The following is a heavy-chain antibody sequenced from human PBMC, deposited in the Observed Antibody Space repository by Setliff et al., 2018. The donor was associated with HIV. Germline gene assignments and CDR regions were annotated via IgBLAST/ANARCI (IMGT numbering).Heavy chain of an antibody. J-gene: IGHJ5*02. Sequence: GGSLRLSCAASGFTFSSYSMNWVCQAPGKGLEYVSAISSNGGSTYYADSVKGRFTISRDNSRNMLYLQMNSLRAEDTAVYYCAKDRSTNFWGGYYCRNWNWCDPWGHGTLVTVAS. D-gene: IGHD3-3*01. CDR2: ISSNGGST. CDR3: AKDRSTNFWGGYYCRNWNWCDP. CDR1: GFTFSSYS. V-gene: IGHV3-64*04.